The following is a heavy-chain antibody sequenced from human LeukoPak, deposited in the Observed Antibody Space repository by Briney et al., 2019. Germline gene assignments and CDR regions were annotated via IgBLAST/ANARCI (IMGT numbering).Heavy chain of an antibody. V-gene: IGHV3-30*03. J-gene: IGHJ5*02. Sequence: GGSLRLSCAVSGFTFSSYGMHWVRQAPGKGLEWVAVISYDGSNKYYADSVKGRFTISRDNSKNTLYLQMNSLRAEDTAVYYCARADYYDSSGYRSWFDPWGQGTLVTVSS. CDR3: ARADYYDSSGYRSWFDP. CDR1: GFTFSSYG. CDR2: ISYDGSNK. D-gene: IGHD3-22*01.